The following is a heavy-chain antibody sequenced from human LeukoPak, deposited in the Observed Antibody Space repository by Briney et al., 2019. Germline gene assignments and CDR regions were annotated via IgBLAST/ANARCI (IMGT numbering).Heavy chain of an antibody. D-gene: IGHD3-10*01. V-gene: IGHV3-15*01. Sequence: GGSLRLSCAASGFTFSSAWMTWVRQAPGKGLEWVGRIKSKTDGGTTDYAAPVKGRFTISRDDSKNTLYLQMNSLKTEDTAVYYCTTGLTMVRGLMSYSDYWGQGTLVTVSS. CDR1: GFTFSSAW. CDR3: TTGLTMVRGLMSYSDY. CDR2: IKSKTDGGTT. J-gene: IGHJ4*02.